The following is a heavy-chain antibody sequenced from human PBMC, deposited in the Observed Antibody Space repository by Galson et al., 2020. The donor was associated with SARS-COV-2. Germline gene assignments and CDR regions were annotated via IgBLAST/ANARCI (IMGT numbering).Heavy chain of an antibody. CDR2: MSDSGRTI. CDR3: ARDQEEYHYGGGYWSDWYFDL. J-gene: IGHJ2*01. Sequence: GESLKISCAASGFTFSKCDMSWVRQAPGKGLEWITYMSDSGRTIYYADSVKGRFTISRDNTKNSLYLQLNSLRAEDTAVYYCARDQEEYHYGGGYWSDWYFDLWGRGTQVTVSS. CDR1: GFTFSKCD. D-gene: IGHD2-21*02. V-gene: IGHV3-48*03.